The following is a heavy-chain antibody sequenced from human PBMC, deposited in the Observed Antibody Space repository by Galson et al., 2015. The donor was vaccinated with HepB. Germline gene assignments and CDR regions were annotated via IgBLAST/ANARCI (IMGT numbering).Heavy chain of an antibody. V-gene: IGHV1-2*06. CDR1: GYTFTDYY. CDR2: INPKSGGT. Sequence: SVKVSCKASGYTFTDYYIHWVRQASGQGLEWMGRINPKSGGTNFAQKFQGRVTMTRDTSISTAYMELSSLRSDDTAFYYCARGTHILVVVAANFDYWGRGTLVTVSS. D-gene: IGHD2-15*01. J-gene: IGHJ4*02. CDR3: ARGTHILVVVAANFDY.